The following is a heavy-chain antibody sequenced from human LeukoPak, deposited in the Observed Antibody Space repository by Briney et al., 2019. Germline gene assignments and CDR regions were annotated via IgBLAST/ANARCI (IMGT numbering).Heavy chain of an antibody. Sequence: GRSLRLSCAASGFTFSSYGMHWVRQAPGKGLEWVAVISYDGSNKYYADSVKGRFTISRDNSKNTLYLQTNSLRAEDTAVYYCAKSAPEYYDFWSGADYWGQGTLVTVSS. CDR1: GFTFSSYG. CDR3: AKSAPEYYDFWSGADY. V-gene: IGHV3-30*18. CDR2: ISYDGSNK. J-gene: IGHJ4*02. D-gene: IGHD3-3*01.